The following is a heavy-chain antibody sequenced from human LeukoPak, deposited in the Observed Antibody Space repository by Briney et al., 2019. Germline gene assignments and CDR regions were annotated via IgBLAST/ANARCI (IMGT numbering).Heavy chain of an antibody. CDR2: INLSGGST. D-gene: IGHD3-22*01. CDR3: ARDIGDYYDSSGYYLPDY. Sequence: ASVKVSCKASGYTFTIYYMHWVRQAPGQGLEWMGIINLSGGSTSYSQKFQGRVTMTRDMSTSTVYMELSRLSSEDTAVYYCARDIGDYYDSSGYYLPDYWGQGTLVTVSS. V-gene: IGHV1-46*01. J-gene: IGHJ4*02. CDR1: GYTFTIYY.